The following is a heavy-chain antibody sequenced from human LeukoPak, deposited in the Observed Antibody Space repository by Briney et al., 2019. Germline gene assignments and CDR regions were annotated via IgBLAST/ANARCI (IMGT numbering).Heavy chain of an antibody. J-gene: IGHJ4*02. CDR3: AKPPDYFGSGTYLRTVGGFDY. V-gene: IGHV3-23*01. CDR2: ISHSGGAT. Sequence: GGSLRLSCAASGFTLSSYGMSWVRQAPGKGLEWVSGISHSGGATYYADSVKGRFTISRDNSKNTLYLQMNSLRAEDTAVYYCAKPPDYFGSGTYLRTVGGFDYWGQGTPVTVSS. CDR1: GFTLSSYG. D-gene: IGHD3-10*01.